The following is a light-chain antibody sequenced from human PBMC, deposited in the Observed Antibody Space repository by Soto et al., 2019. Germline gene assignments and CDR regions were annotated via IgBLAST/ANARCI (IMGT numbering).Light chain of an antibody. Sequence: QSALSQPSAFSVSPGQSITISCTGSSSDVGSYNLVSWYQQHPGKAPNLMIYEVSKRPSGVSNRFSGSKSGNTASLTISGLQAEDEADYYCCSYAASMVFGTVTKVTVL. J-gene: IGLJ1*01. V-gene: IGLV2-23*02. CDR3: CSYAASMV. CDR2: EVS. CDR1: SSDVGSYNL.